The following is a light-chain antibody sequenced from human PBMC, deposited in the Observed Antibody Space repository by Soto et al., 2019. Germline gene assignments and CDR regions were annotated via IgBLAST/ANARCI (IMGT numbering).Light chain of an antibody. CDR1: QSLLHSNGYNY. J-gene: IGKJ2*01. CDR2: LGS. Sequence: DIVMTQSPLSLPVTPGEPASISCRSSQSLLHSNGYNYLDWYLQKPGQSPQLLIYLGSNRASGVPDRFSGSGSGTDFTLKISRVEAEDVGVYYCMQALQTHTFGQGTKLDI. V-gene: IGKV2-28*01. CDR3: MQALQTHT.